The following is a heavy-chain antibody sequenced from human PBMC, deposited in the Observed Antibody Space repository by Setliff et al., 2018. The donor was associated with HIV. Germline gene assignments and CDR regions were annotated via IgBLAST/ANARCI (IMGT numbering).Heavy chain of an antibody. Sequence: KVSCKASGGTFSSYAISWVRQAPGQGLEWMGGIIPIFGTANYAQKFQGRVTITADESTSTAYMELSSLRSEDTAVYYCARDLGATNAFDIWGQGTMVTVSS. CDR3: ARDLGATNAFDI. CDR1: GGTFSSYA. J-gene: IGHJ3*02. CDR2: IIPIFGTA. D-gene: IGHD5-12*01. V-gene: IGHV1-69*01.